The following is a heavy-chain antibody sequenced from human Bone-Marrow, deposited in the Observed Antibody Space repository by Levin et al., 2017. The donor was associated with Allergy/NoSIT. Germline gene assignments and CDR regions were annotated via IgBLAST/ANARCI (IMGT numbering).Heavy chain of an antibody. D-gene: IGHD3-3*01. CDR2: IYPGDSDT. V-gene: IGHV5-51*01. CDR3: ARQGPRITSNYYYYGMDV. Sequence: GESLKISCKGSGYSFTSYWIGWVRQMPGKGLEWMGIIYPGDSDTRYSPSFQGQVTISADKSISTAYLQWSSLKASDTAMYYCARQGPRITSNYYYYGMDVWGQGTTVTVSS. J-gene: IGHJ6*02. CDR1: GYSFTSYW.